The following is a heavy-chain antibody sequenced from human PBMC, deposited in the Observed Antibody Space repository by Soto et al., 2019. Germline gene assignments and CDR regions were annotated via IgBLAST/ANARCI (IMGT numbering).Heavy chain of an antibody. CDR2: IWFDGSKK. J-gene: IGHJ1*01. V-gene: IGHV3-33*01. CDR1: GFTVSRYG. CDR3: ARAYYDSSDYYYTQHWGYFQH. Sequence: GGSLRLSCAASGFTVSRYGMHWVRQAPGKGLEWVAFIWFDGSKKYYADSVKGRFTISRDNSKNTLYLQMNSLRVEDTAVYYCARAYYDSSDYYYTQHWGYFQHWGQGTLVTVSS. D-gene: IGHD3-22*01.